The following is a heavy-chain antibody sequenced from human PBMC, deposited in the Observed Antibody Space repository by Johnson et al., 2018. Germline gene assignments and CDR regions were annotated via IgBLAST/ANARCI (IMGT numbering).Heavy chain of an antibody. CDR2: IYYSGST. J-gene: IGHJ6*02. CDR1: GGSISSYY. CDR3: ARGLGGRGYYDYGMDV. V-gene: IGHV4-59*01. D-gene: IGHD3-10*01. Sequence: QVQLQESGPGLVKPSETLSLTCTVSGGSISSYYWSWIRQPPGKGLEWIGYIYYSGSTNYNPSLKSRVTISVDTSKNQFSLKLSSVTAADTAVYYWARGLGGRGYYDYGMDVWGQGTTVTVSS.